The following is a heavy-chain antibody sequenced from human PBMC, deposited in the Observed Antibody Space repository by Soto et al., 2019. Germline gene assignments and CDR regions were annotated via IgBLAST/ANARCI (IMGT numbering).Heavy chain of an antibody. V-gene: IGHV4-30-4*01. Sequence: PSETLSLTCTVSGDTVNNGDYFWSWIRQSRGKGLEWIGYIYFTGSTYYSPSLQSRVTISVDTSKNQFSLKLSSVTAADTAVYYCARYHSPLYDSIARPSFGYWGQGTRVTVSA. CDR1: GDTVNNGDYF. D-gene: IGHD3-22*01. CDR2: IYFTGST. CDR3: ARYHSPLYDSIARPSFGY. J-gene: IGHJ4*02.